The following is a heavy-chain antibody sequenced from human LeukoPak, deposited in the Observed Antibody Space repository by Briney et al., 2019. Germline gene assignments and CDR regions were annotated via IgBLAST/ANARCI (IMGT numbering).Heavy chain of an antibody. D-gene: IGHD2-15*01. CDR2: IYYSGST. J-gene: IGHJ3*02. Sequence: SETLSLTCTASGGSISSYYWSWIRLPPGKGLEWIGYIYYSGSTYYNPSLKSRVTISVDTSKNQFSLKLSSVTAADTAVYYCARYTRDIVVVVAATGDVFDIWGQGTMVTVSS. CDR1: GGSISSYY. CDR3: ARYTRDIVVVVAATGDVFDI. V-gene: IGHV4-59*06.